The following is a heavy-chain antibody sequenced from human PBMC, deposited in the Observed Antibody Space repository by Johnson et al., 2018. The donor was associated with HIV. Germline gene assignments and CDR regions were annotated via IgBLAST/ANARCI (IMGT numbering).Heavy chain of an antibody. J-gene: IGHJ3*02. CDR1: GFTVSSNY. V-gene: IGHV3-66*01. CDR2: IYSGGST. D-gene: IGHD6-13*01. Sequence: VQLVESGGGLVQPGGSLRLSCAASGFTVSSNYMSWVRQAPGKGLEWVSVIYSGGSTYYADSVKGRFTISRDNAENSLYLQMNSLRVDDTAVYYCARDPGPGSSAHERSWYTDAFDIWGQGTMVTVSS. CDR3: ARDPGPGSSAHERSWYTDAFDI.